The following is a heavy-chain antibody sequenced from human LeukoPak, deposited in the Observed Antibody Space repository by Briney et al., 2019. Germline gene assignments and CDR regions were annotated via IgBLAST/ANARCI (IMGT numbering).Heavy chain of an antibody. Sequence: PGGSLRLSCAASGFTFSSYAMSWVRQAPGKGLEWVSAISGSGGSTYYADSVKGRFTISRDNSKNTLYLQMNSLRAEDTAVYYCAKAAGYCSGGSCYSVWFDPWGQGTLVTVSS. J-gene: IGHJ5*02. V-gene: IGHV3-23*01. CDR3: AKAAGYCSGGSCYSVWFDP. CDR2: ISGSGGST. D-gene: IGHD2-15*01. CDR1: GFTFSSYA.